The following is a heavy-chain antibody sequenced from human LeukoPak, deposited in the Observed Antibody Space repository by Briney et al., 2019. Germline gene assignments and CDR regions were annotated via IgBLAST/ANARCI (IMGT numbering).Heavy chain of an antibody. CDR1: GYTFTSYG. Sequence: GASVKVSCKASGYTFTSYGISWVRQAPGQGLEWMGWISAYNGNINYAQKFQGRVTMTTDTSTSTAYMELRSLRSDDTAAYYCARGGGWYREGVVSLYYFDYWGQGTLVTVSS. V-gene: IGHV1-18*01. CDR3: ARGGGWYREGVVSLYYFDY. CDR2: ISAYNGNI. J-gene: IGHJ4*02. D-gene: IGHD6-19*01.